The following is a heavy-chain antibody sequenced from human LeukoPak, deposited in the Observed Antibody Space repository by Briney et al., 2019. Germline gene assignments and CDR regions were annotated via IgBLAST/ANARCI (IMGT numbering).Heavy chain of an antibody. CDR3: ARAGKWELHLYYFDY. CDR1: GGSFSSGSYY. Sequence: SETLSLTCTVSGGSFSSGSYYWSWIRQPPGKGLEWIGYIYYSGSTNYNPSLKSRVTISVDTSKNQFSLKLSSVTAADTAVYYCARAGKWELHLYYFDYWGQGTLVTVSS. J-gene: IGHJ4*02. CDR2: IYYSGST. V-gene: IGHV4-61*01. D-gene: IGHD1-26*01.